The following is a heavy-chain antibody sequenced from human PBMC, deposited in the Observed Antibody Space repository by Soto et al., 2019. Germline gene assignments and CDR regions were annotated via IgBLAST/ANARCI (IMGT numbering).Heavy chain of an antibody. CDR2: IGTAGDT. CDR3: ARRRPTGYSYGMDV. V-gene: IGHV3-13*01. D-gene: IGHD7-27*01. CDR1: GFTFGSYD. J-gene: IGHJ6*02. Sequence: PGGSLRLSCAASGFTFGSYDMHWVRQATGKGLEWVSAIGTAGDTYYPGSVKGRFTISRENAKNSLYLQMNSLRAGDTAVYYCARRRPTGYSYGMDVWAQATTLTVPS.